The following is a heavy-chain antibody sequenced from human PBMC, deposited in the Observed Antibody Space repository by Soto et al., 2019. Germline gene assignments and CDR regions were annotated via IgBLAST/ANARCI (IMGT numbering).Heavy chain of an antibody. Sequence: LGEYLKISCKGSGSSFTSYWISWVRKMRGKGLEWMGMIDSRDSYTNYSPSFQGHVTISADKSISTAYLQWSSLKASDTAMYYCARHSASQDAARSGWFHYYYGMDVWGQGTTVTVSS. J-gene: IGHJ6*01. D-gene: IGHD6-19*01. CDR1: GSSFTSYW. CDR3: ARHSASQDAARSGWFHYYYGMDV. CDR2: IDSRDSYT. V-gene: IGHV5-10-1*01.